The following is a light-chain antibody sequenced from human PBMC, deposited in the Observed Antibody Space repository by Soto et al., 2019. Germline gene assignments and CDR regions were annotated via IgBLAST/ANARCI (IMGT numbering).Light chain of an antibody. CDR1: SRDVGGYKF. Sequence: QSALTQPASVSGSPGQSITISCTGTSRDVGGYKFVSWLQQHPGKAPKLLIYEVSNRPSGVSNRFAGSRSGNTAFLTISGLQGEDEADYYCTSYTLDTPKWVFGGGTKLTVL. CDR2: EVS. J-gene: IGLJ3*02. CDR3: TSYTLDTPKWV. V-gene: IGLV2-14*01.